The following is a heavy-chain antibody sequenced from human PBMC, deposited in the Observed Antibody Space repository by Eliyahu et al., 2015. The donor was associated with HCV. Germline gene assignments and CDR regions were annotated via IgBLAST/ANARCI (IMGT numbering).Heavy chain of an antibody. Sequence: QVQLVESGGGVVXPGXSLRLXCAXSGFTFXSYGMHWVRQAPGKGLEWVXVISYDGSNKYYADSVKGRFTISRDNSKNTLYLQMNSLRAEDTAVYYCAKDRSLDVWGQGTTVTVSS. D-gene: IGHD3-16*02. CDR3: AKDRSLDV. CDR1: GFTFXSYG. V-gene: IGHV3-30*18. J-gene: IGHJ6*02. CDR2: ISYDGSNK.